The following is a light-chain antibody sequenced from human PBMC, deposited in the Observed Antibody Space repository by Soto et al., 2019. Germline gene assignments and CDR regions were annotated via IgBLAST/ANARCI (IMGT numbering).Light chain of an antibody. V-gene: IGKV3-15*01. CDR2: GAV. CDR3: QQYNNWPIT. CDR1: ENVYSN. Sequence: EIVMTQSPATLSVSPGEIAALSFSASENVYSNLAWYQQKPGQAPRLLIYGAVTRATGIPPSFSASGSETEFTLTISSLQSEDFAVYYCQQYNNWPITFGQGTRLEIK. J-gene: IGKJ5*01.